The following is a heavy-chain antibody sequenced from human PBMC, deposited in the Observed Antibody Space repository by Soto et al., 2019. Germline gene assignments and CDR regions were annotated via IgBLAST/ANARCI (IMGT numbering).Heavy chain of an antibody. CDR3: ARDNWNDGYYYYYGMDV. J-gene: IGHJ6*02. CDR2: IIPIFGTA. CDR1: GGTFSSYA. D-gene: IGHD1-20*01. Sequence: SVKVSCKASGGTFSSYAISWVRQAPGQGLEWMGGIIPIFGTANYAQKFQGRVTITADESTSTAYMELSSLRSEDTAVYYCARDNWNDGYYYYYGMDVWGQGTTVTV. V-gene: IGHV1-69*13.